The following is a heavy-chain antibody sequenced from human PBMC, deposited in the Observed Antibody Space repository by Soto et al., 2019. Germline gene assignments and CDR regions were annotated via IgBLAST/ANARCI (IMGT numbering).Heavy chain of an antibody. D-gene: IGHD2-15*01. CDR3: ARLDGTVVCSGGSCDRYYYYMDV. Sequence: PGESLKISCKGSGYSFTSYWIGWVRQMPGKGLEWMGIIYPGDSDTRYSPSFQGQVTISADKSISTAYLQWSSLKASDTAMYYCARLDGTVVCSGGSCDRYYYYMDVWGKGTTVTVSS. CDR2: IYPGDSDT. V-gene: IGHV5-51*01. CDR1: GYSFTSYW. J-gene: IGHJ6*03.